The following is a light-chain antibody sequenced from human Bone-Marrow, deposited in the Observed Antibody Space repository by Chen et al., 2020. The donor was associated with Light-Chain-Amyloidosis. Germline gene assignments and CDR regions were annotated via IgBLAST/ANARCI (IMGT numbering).Light chain of an antibody. CDR1: SGDVGGYNY. J-gene: IGLJ1*01. CDR2: EVS. V-gene: IGLV2-14*01. CDR3: SSYTSTGTYV. Sequence: QSALTQPASVSGSPGQSITISCTGSSGDVGGYNYVSWYRHPPGKAPKLMIYEVSNRTSGVSNRFSGSKSGNTSSLTIAGRQAEDEADYYCSSYTSTGTYVFGTGTKVTVL.